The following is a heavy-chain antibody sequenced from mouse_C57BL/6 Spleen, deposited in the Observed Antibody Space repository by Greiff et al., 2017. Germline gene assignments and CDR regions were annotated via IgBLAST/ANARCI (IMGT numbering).Heavy chain of an antibody. J-gene: IGHJ4*01. Sequence: QVQLQQPGPELVKPGASVMISCKASGYTFTDYYINWVKQRPGQGLEWIGWLFPGSGSSYYNEKFKGKATLTVGHSSSAAFMLLSSLASEDSAVYFCARRDYDPHYYAMDCWVQGASVTVSS. D-gene: IGHD2-4*01. CDR1: GYTFTDYY. CDR3: ARRDYDPHYYAMDC. V-gene: IGHV1-75*01. CDR2: LFPGSGSS.